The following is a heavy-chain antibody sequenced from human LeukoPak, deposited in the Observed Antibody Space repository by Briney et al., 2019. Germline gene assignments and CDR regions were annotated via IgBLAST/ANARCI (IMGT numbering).Heavy chain of an antibody. V-gene: IGHV1-2*02. J-gene: IGHJ4*02. CDR3: ARRDALDY. CDR1: GYTFTGFY. Sequence: ASVKASCKASGYTFTGFYLHWLRQAPGQGLEWMGWINPISAGTNYAQKFQGRVTMTRDTSISTVYMELSSLISDDTAVYYCARRDALDYWGQGTLVTVSS. CDR2: INPISAGT. D-gene: IGHD5-24*01.